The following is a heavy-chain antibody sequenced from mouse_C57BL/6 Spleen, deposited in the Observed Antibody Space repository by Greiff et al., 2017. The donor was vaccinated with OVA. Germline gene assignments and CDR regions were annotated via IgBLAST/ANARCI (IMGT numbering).Heavy chain of an antibody. J-gene: IGHJ3*01. Sequence: QVQLKQSGPGLVQPSQSLSITCTVSGFSLTSYGVHWVRQSPGKGLEWLGVIWSGGSTDYNAAFISRLSISKDNSKSQVFFKMNSLQADDTAIYYCARNGDYYGSRGAWFAYWGQGTLVTVSA. D-gene: IGHD1-1*01. V-gene: IGHV2-2*01. CDR2: IWSGGST. CDR1: GFSLTSYG. CDR3: ARNGDYYGSRGAWFAY.